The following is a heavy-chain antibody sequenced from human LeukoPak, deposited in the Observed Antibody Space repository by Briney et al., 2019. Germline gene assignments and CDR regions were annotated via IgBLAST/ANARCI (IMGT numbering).Heavy chain of an antibody. D-gene: IGHD3-16*01. CDR1: GFTFSSYW. CDR3: ARIPGGSNSGRFDY. Sequence: GSLRLSCAASGFTFSSYWMSWVRQAPGKGLEWIGEVNHSGSTNYNPSLKSRVTISVDTSKNQFSLKLSSVTAADTAVYYCARIPGGSNSGRFDYWGQGTLVTVSS. J-gene: IGHJ4*02. V-gene: IGHV4-34*01. CDR2: VNHSGST.